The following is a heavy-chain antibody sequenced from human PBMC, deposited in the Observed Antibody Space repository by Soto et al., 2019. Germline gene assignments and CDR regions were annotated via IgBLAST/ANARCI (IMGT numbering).Heavy chain of an antibody. J-gene: IGHJ6*02. CDR1: GYTFTNYY. Sequence: QAHLVQSGAEAKKPGASVKVSCKAPGYTFTNYYLHWERQAPGQGLEWMGRINTNSDDTNYAQKFQGRVTVIRETSASTAYMELSSLRFEDTAVYSCARAGYCSGTSCGTSLPDYCDAMDVGGQWTTVTVSS. CDR2: INTNSDDT. D-gene: IGHD2-2*01. V-gene: IGHV1-2*02. CDR3: ARAGYCSGTSCGTSLPDYCDAMDV.